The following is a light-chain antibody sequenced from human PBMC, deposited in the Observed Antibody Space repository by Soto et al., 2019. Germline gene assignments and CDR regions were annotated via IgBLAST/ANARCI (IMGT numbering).Light chain of an antibody. V-gene: IGLV2-14*03. CDR1: SSDVGGYDY. CDR3: QQYNDWT. Sequence: QSVLSQPASVSGSPGQSITISCTGSSSDVGGYDYVSWYQQHPGKAPKLMIYDVTYRPSEISNRFSGSKSGSTASLTISGLRAEDEAIYYCQQYNDWTFGQGTK. CDR2: DVT. J-gene: IGLJ3*02.